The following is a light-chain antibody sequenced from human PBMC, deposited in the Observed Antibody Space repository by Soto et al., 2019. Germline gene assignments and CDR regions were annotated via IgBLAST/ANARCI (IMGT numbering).Light chain of an antibody. CDR3: QQYNRLIT. CDR2: DAT. J-gene: IGKJ5*01. Sequence: IQLTQSPSSLSASVGYRVTITCRASQTIDSWVAWYQQKPGKAPKLLVYDATSLESGVSSRFSGSGYGTDFTLSINNLQPDDFATYYCQQYNRLITFGQGTRLEIK. V-gene: IGKV1-5*01. CDR1: QTIDSW.